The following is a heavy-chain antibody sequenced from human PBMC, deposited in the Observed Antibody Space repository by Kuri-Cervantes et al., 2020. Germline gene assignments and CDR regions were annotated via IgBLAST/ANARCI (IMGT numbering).Heavy chain of an antibody. CDR3: ARLIRYCSGGSCYITDGYFQH. J-gene: IGHJ1*01. CDR2: IYHSGST. Sequence: SETLSLTCAVSGGSISSSNWWSWVRQPPGKGLEWIGEIYHSGSTNYNPSLKSRVTISVDKSKNQFSLKLSSVTAADTAVYYCARLIRYCSGGSCYITDGYFQHWGQGTLVTVSS. CDR1: GGSISSSNW. V-gene: IGHV4-4*02. D-gene: IGHD2-15*01.